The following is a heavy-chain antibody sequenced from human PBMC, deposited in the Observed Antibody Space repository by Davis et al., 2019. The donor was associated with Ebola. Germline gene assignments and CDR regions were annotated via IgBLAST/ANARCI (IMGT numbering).Heavy chain of an antibody. V-gene: IGHV3-53*01. CDR1: GFTVSSNY. Sequence: GESLKISCAASGFTVSSNYMSWVRQAPGKGLEWASVIYSGGSTYYADSVKGRFTISRDNSKNTLYLQMNSLRAEDTAVYYCAKQGGSSSWYYFDYWGQGTLVTVSS. CDR3: AKQGGSSSWYYFDY. CDR2: IYSGGST. D-gene: IGHD6-13*01. J-gene: IGHJ4*02.